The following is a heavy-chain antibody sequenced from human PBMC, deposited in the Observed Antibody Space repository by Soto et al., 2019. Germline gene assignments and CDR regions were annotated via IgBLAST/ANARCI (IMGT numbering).Heavy chain of an antibody. D-gene: IGHD3-22*01. CDR1: GYTFTSYA. CDR3: AKLPHPPYYYDSSGRNFMDV. Sequence: ASVKVSCKASGYTFTSYAMHWVRQAPGQRLEWMGWINAGNGNTKYSQKFQGRVTITRDTSASTAYMELSSLRSEDTAVYYCAKLPHPPYYYDSSGRNFMDVWGQGTTVTVSS. J-gene: IGHJ6*02. V-gene: IGHV1-3*01. CDR2: INAGNGNT.